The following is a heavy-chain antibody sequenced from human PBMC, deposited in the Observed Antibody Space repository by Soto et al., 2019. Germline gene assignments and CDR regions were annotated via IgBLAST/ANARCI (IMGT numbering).Heavy chain of an antibody. D-gene: IGHD4-17*01. CDR1: GVSVRSGWFY. Sequence: QVQLQQSGPGLVKPSETLSLTCSVSGVSVRSGWFYWACIRQPPGKGLEWIGFGSNSGTTNNNPSLKSQVTISVETSRSQISLKVNSMTAAGTAVYYCARGATVTQYDYWGQGTQVTVSS. V-gene: IGHV4-61*01. J-gene: IGHJ4*02. CDR2: GSNSGTT. CDR3: ARGATVTQYDY.